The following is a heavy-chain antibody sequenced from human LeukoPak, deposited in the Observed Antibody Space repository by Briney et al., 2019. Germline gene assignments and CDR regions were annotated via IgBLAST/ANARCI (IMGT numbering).Heavy chain of an antibody. V-gene: IGHV3-30-3*01. Sequence: PGGSLRLSCAASGFTFSSYAMSWVRQAPGKGLEWVAVISYDGSNKYYADSVKGRFTISRDNSKNTLYLQMNSLRAEDTAVYYCARDSIPRGYSGYDSYYFDYWGQGTLVTVSS. CDR2: ISYDGSNK. CDR1: GFTFSSYA. D-gene: IGHD5-12*01. J-gene: IGHJ4*02. CDR3: ARDSIPRGYSGYDSYYFDY.